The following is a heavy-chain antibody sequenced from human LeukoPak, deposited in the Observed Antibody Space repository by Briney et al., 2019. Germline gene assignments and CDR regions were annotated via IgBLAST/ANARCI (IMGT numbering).Heavy chain of an antibody. Sequence: PAAALKIFCRGSGYSFTSCWIGCVRQKPGKGLQWMGIIYPGDSDTRYSPSLQSQVTISADKSNRPFSLQWSFLQASDPAIYYFAKQPSSSFDYWGQGTLVTVSS. CDR2: IYPGDSDT. J-gene: IGHJ4*02. D-gene: IGHD6-6*01. CDR3: AKQPSSSFDY. V-gene: IGHV5-51*01. CDR1: GYSFTSCW.